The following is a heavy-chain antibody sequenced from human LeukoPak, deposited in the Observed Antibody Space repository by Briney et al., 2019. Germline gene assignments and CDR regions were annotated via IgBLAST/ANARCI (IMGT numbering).Heavy chain of an antibody. V-gene: IGHV3-23*01. CDR2: ISGSGGIT. CDR3: AKDPTDFDSSGQTYFDY. Sequence: GGSLRLSCAVSGFTVSSNYMSWVRQAPGKGLEWVSGISGSGGITHYADSVRGRFTISRDNSKNTLYLQMNSLRAEDTAVYYCAKDPTDFDSSGQTYFDYWGQGSLVTVSS. D-gene: IGHD3-22*01. CDR1: GFTVSSNY. J-gene: IGHJ4*02.